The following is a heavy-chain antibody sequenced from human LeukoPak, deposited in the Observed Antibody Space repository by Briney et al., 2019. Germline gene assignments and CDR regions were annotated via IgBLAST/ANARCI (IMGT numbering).Heavy chain of an antibody. J-gene: IGHJ4*02. CDR1: GRSFSGYY. D-gene: IGHD6-19*01. CDR2: INHSGST. CDR3: ARLQAVAARDY. V-gene: IGHV4-34*01. Sequence: SETLSLTCAVYGRSFSGYYWSWIRQPPGKGLEWIGEINHSGSTNYNPSLKSRVTISVDTSKNQFSLKLSSVTAADTAVYYCARLQAVAARDYWGQGTLVTVSS.